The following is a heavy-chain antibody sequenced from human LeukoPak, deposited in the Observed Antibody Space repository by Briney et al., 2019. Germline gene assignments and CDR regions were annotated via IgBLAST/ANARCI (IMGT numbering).Heavy chain of an antibody. Sequence: PGGSLRLSCAASGFTFSSYSMNWVRQAPGKGLEWVSYISSSSSTIYYADSVKGRFTISGDNAKNSLYLQMNSLRDEDTAVYYCARDQVVGYSYGTGAFDIWGQGTMVTVSS. D-gene: IGHD5-18*01. CDR1: GFTFSSYS. CDR3: ARDQVVGYSYGTGAFDI. J-gene: IGHJ3*02. V-gene: IGHV3-48*02. CDR2: ISSSSSTI.